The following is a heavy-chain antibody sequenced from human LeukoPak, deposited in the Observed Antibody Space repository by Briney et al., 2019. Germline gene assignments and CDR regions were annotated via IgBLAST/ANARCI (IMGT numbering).Heavy chain of an antibody. CDR1: GFTFSSYA. CDR2: ISSNGGST. J-gene: IGHJ3*02. Sequence: GGSLRLSCAASGFTFSSYAMHWVRQAPGKGLEYVSAISSNGGSTYYANSVKGRFTISRDNSKNTPYLQMGSLRAEDMAVYYCARELLGAFDIWGQGTMVTVSS. D-gene: IGHD1-26*01. CDR3: ARELLGAFDI. V-gene: IGHV3-64*01.